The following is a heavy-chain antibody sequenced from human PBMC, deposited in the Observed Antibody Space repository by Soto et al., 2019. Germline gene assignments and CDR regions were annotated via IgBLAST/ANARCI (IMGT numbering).Heavy chain of an antibody. V-gene: IGHV4-39*01. CDR3: ARNRGSPRYFDY. Sequence: QLQLQESGPGLVKPSETLSLTCTVSGGSISSTGYYWGWIRQPPGKGLEWIGSISYSGTTYYNPSLKSRVTISVDTSRNQSSLELSSVTAADTAVYYCARNRGSPRYFDYWGQGTLVTVSS. CDR1: GGSISSTGYY. J-gene: IGHJ4*02. D-gene: IGHD3-10*01. CDR2: ISYSGTT.